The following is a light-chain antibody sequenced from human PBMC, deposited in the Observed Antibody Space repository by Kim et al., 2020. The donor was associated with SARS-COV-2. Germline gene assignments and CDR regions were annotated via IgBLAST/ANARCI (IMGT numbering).Light chain of an antibody. CDR3: QHYESPLYT. V-gene: IGKV1-5*03. J-gene: IGKJ2*01. Sequence: SASVGDRVTITWRASENINSWLAWYQQKPGTAPKLLIYKTSLLHSGVPSRFSGGGSGTYFTLTIGGLQPDDFATYYCQHYESPLYTFGQGTKLEI. CDR1: ENINSW. CDR2: KTS.